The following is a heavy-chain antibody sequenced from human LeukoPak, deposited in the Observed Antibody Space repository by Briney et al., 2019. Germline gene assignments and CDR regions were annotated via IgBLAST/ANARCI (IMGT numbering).Heavy chain of an antibody. J-gene: IGHJ5*02. D-gene: IGHD6-25*01. CDR3: AKVLTAAGLDL. CDR1: GGSMSDSIT. CDR2: IHDDGRT. Sequence: SSETLSLTCSVSGGSMSDSITWGWVRQPPGKGLEWLANIHDDGRTAPNPSPRSRLTISQDRSKNQFSLKVSSVTAADTAFYYCAKVLTAAGLDLWGQGILVTVSS. V-gene: IGHV4/OR15-8*01.